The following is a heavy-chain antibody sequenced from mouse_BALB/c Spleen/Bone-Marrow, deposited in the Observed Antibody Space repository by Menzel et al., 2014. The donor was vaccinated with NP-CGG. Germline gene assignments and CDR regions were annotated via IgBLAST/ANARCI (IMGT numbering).Heavy chain of an antibody. CDR3: GSDRYGWDIDF. V-gene: IGHV14-3*02. CDR2: IDPANGNT. Sequence: EVQLQQSGAELVKPGASVKLSCTASGFYIIDTYMHWVKQRPEQGLEWIGRIDPANGNTKYDPKFQGKATITADTSSNTSCVQVRRRRSEAPAVYVCGSDRYGWDIDFWGAGTSVTVSS. CDR1: GFYIIDTY. D-gene: IGHD2-14*01. J-gene: IGHJ1*01.